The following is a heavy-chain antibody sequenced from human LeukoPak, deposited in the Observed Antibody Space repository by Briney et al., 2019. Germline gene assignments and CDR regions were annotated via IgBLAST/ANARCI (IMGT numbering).Heavy chain of an antibody. CDR2: ISYDGSNK. V-gene: IGHV3-30*18. CDR1: GFTFSSYG. CDR3: AKDGVDYYDSSDLGH. J-gene: IGHJ4*02. Sequence: GSLRLSCAASGFTFSSYGMHWVRQAPGKGLEWVAVISYDGSNKYYADSVKGRFTISRDNSKNTLYLQMNSLRAEDTAVYYCAKDGVDYYDSSDLGHWGQGTLVTVSS. D-gene: IGHD3-22*01.